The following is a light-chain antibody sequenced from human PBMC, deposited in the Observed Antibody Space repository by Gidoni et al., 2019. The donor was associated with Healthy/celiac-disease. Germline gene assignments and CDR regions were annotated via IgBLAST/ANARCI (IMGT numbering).Light chain of an antibody. CDR1: QSVSSSY. V-gene: IGKV3-20*01. CDR3: QQYGSSPGIT. CDR2: GAS. Sequence: DIVLTHSPGTLSLSPGERATLSCRASQSVSSSYLAWYQQKPVQAPRLLIYGASSRATGIPDRFSGSGYGTDFTLTISRLEPEDFAVYYCQQYGSSPGITFGGGTKVEIK. J-gene: IGKJ4*01.